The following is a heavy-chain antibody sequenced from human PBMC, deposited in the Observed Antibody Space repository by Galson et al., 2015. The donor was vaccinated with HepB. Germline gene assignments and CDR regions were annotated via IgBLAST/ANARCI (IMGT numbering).Heavy chain of an antibody. D-gene: IGHD6-13*01. Sequence: SVKVSCKASGYTFTSYAMNWVRQAPGQGLEWMGWINTNTGNPTYAQAFTGQFVFSLDTSVSTAYLQISSLKAEDTAVYYCVRERGYSRNWYPGDWGQGTQVTVSS. CDR1: GYTFTSYA. CDR2: INTNTGNP. CDR3: VRERGYSRNWYPGD. J-gene: IGHJ4*02. V-gene: IGHV7-4-1*02.